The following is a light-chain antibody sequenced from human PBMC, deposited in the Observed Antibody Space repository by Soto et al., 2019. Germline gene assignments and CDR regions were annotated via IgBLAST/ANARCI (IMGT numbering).Light chain of an antibody. V-gene: IGLV2-23*01. J-gene: IGLJ1*01. CDR1: SSDVGSYNL. CDR2: EGS. Sequence: QSALTQPASVSGSPGQSITISCTGTSSDVGSYNLVSWYQQHPGKAPKLMIYEGSKRPSGVSNRLSGSKSGNTASLTISGLQAEDEADYYCCSYAGSSSWVFGTGTKVTVL. CDR3: CSYAGSSSWV.